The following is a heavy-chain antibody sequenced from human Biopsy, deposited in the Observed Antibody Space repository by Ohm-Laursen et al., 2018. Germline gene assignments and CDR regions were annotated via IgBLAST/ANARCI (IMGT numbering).Heavy chain of an antibody. CDR3: ARDLYDFCGGCPFDP. CDR2: INGSGGST. J-gene: IGHJ5*02. CDR1: GFTVSTTY. D-gene: IGHD3-3*01. V-gene: IGHV3-53*01. Sequence: SLRLSCSASGFTVSTTYMSWVRQAPGKGLECASVINGSGGSTYYADPVKGRFTISRDNSKNTLYLQMNSLRAEDTAMYYCARDLYDFCGGCPFDPWGQGTLVTVS.